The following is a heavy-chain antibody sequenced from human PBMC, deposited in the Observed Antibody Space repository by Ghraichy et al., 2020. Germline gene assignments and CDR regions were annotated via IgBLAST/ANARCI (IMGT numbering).Heavy chain of an antibody. J-gene: IGHJ6*02. CDR2: ICGGGAT. D-gene: IGHD3-3*02. CDR3: ARDISPPYGLDV. V-gene: IGHV3-53*04. CDR1: DFTVGSHY. Sequence: GGSLRLSCEASDFTVGSHYMSWVRQTPGKGLEWVSVICGGGATFYADSVKGRFTISRHNSKNTLYLQLSSLRTDDTAVYYCARDISPPYGLDVWGQGTTVTVS.